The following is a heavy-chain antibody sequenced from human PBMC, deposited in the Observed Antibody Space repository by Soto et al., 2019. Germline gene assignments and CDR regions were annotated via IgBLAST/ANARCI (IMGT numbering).Heavy chain of an antibody. V-gene: IGHV5-51*01. CDR2: IYPGDSDT. D-gene: IGHD3-22*01. CDR1: GYRFTNYW. J-gene: IGHJ4*02. CDR3: ARQSPNYYDSPNY. Sequence: GASLKISCKGSGYRFTNYWISWVRQMPGKGLEWMGIIYPGDSDTRYSPSFQGQVTISADKSISTAYLQWSSLKASDTAMYYCARQSPNYYDSPNYWGQGTLVTVSS.